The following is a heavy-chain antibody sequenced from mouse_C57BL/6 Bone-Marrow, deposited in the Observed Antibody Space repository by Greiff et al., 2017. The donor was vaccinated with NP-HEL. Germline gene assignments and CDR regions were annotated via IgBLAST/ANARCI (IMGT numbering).Heavy chain of an antibody. J-gene: IGHJ2*01. CDR1: GYTFTSYW. CDR3: ARAPFITTVVADY. D-gene: IGHD1-1*01. CDR2: IHPNSGST. Sequence: VQLQQSGAELVKPGASVKLSCKASGYTFTSYWMHWVKQRPGQGLEWIGMIHPNSGSTNYNEKFKSKATLTVDKSSSTAYMQLSSLTSEDSAVYYCARAPFITTVVADYWGQGTTLTVSS. V-gene: IGHV1-64*01.